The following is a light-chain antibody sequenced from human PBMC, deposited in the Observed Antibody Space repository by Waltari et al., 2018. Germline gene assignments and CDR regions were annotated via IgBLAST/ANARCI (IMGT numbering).Light chain of an antibody. CDR1: SGHSSYP. CDR3: HTSGTGPPWV. CDR2: LHMDVCP. V-gene: IGLV4-69*01. J-gene: IGLJ3*02. Sequence: LVLTQSPSASASLGASVKLTCTLSSGHSSYPIAWHQQQPQKGPRYLMKLHMDVCPSKADGIPDRFSGSSSGAARYLTIPSLQSDDEAVYYCHTSGTGPPWVFGGGTKLTVL.